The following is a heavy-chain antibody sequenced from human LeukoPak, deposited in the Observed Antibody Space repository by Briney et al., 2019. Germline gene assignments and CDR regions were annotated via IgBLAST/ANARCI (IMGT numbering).Heavy chain of an antibody. V-gene: IGHV5-51*01. Sequence: KCGESLKISCKGSGYSLTSYWIGWVRQMPGKGLEWMGIIYPGDPDTRYSPSFQGQVTISADKSISTAYLQWSSLKASDTAMYYCARGGHYYYGSDSFDYWGQGTLVTVSS. D-gene: IGHD3-10*01. CDR1: GYSLTSYW. CDR3: ARGGHYYYGSDSFDY. J-gene: IGHJ4*02. CDR2: IYPGDPDT.